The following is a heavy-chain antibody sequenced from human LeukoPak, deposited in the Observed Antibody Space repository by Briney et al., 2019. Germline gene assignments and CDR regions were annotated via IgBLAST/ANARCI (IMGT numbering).Heavy chain of an antibody. CDR3: PKKLSTNERSGYEEGGNCFAP. Sequence: GGSLRLSCAASGFTFSSYAMSWVRQAPGKGLEWVSAISGSGGSTYYADSVKGRFTISRDNSKNTLYLQMNSLRAEDTAVYYCPKKLSTNERSGYEEGGNCFAPWAREPWSPSPQ. D-gene: IGHD3-22*01. V-gene: IGHV3-23*01. J-gene: IGHJ5*02. CDR2: ISGSGGST. CDR1: GFTFSSYA.